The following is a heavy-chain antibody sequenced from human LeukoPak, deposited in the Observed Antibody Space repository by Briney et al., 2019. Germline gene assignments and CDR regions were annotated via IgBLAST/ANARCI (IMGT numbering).Heavy chain of an antibody. CDR2: IFYSGTT. Sequence: PSETLSLTCTVSGGSISSNNYYWGWVRQPPGKGLEWIGCIFYSGTTYYDPSLKSRVTILVDTSKNQFSLKLTSVTAADTAVYYCARRGLPPVLGYMDVWGKGTTVTVSS. V-gene: IGHV4-39*07. D-gene: IGHD2-15*01. CDR1: GGSISSNNYY. CDR3: ARRGLPPVLGYMDV. J-gene: IGHJ6*03.